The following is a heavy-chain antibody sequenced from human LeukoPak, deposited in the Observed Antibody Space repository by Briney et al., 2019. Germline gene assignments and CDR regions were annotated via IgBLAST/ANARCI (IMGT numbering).Heavy chain of an antibody. V-gene: IGHV3-23*01. CDR3: AKQGFGC. J-gene: IGHJ4*02. CDR2: ISGSADNT. Sequence: QAGGSLRLSCTAPGFTLSSYAMSWVRQAPGEGLEWVSTISGSADNTNYAEAVKGRFTISRDNSKNTMYLQMNSLRAEDTAVYYCAKQGFGCWGQGTLVTVSS. CDR1: GFTLSSYA.